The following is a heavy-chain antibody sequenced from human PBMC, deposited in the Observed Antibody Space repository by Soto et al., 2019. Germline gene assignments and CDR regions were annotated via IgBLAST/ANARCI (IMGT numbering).Heavy chain of an antibody. J-gene: IGHJ4*02. CDR1: GFTFRRYW. Sequence: EVQLVESGGGLVQPGGSLRLSCAASGFTFRRYWMSCVHQAPVKGLERLANIKQDGSEKYYVDSVKGRFTISRDNAKHSRYLQMNSLRAEDTAVYYCARIGTAIVVVVASTNFDYWCQGTLVPVSS. CDR2: IKQDGSEK. D-gene: IGHD2-15*01. V-gene: IGHV3-7*01. CDR3: ARIGTAIVVVVASTNFDY.